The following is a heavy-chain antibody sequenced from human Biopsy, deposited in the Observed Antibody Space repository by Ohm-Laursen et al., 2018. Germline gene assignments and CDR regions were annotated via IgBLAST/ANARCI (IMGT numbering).Heavy chain of an antibody. V-gene: IGHV3-9*01. J-gene: IGHJ6*02. CDR3: AKDRYPSSRHYYYGMDV. CDR2: ISWNSDSI. D-gene: IGHD6-13*01. CDR1: GFSFDNHV. Sequence: SLRLSCSASGFSFDNHVMHWVRQAPGKGLEWVSGISWNSDSIGYADSVKGRFTISRDNAKKSLYLQMNSLRSEDTALYYCAKDRYPSSRHYYYGMDVWGQGTTVTVSS.